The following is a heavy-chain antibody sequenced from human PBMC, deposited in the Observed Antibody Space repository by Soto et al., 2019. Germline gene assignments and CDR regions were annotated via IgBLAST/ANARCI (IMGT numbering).Heavy chain of an antibody. CDR1: GFRFSDHY. D-gene: IGHD3-10*01. CDR3: AGDPYYYGSAF. Sequence: QVQLVESGGGLVEPGGSLRLSCAASGFRFSDHYMSWIRQAPGKGLEWVSKISGGGTTMYSADSVKGRFTVSRDNAKNSLYLQMNSLRAEDTAVYYCAGDPYYYGSAFWGQGALVTVSS. CDR2: ISGGGTTM. J-gene: IGHJ4*02. V-gene: IGHV3-11*01.